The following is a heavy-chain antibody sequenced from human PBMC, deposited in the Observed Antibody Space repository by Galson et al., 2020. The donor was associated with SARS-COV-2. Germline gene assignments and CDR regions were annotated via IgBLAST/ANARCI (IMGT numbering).Heavy chain of an antibody. D-gene: IGHD6-19*01. Sequence: GESLKISCAASGFDFRSYGMHWVRQSPGKGLEWVALIWYNGDHKDYADSVKGRFTISRDNSKNTMYLDMNSLRVEDTAIYYCATLLRGKVAGQDWYFDLWGRGTQVTVSS. CDR3: ATLLRGKVAGQDWYFDL. V-gene: IGHV3-33*03. J-gene: IGHJ2*01. CDR1: GFDFRSYG. CDR2: IWYNGDHK.